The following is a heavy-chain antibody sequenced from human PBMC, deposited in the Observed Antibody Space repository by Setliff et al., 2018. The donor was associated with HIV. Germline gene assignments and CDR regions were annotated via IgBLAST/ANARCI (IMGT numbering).Heavy chain of an antibody. CDR3: ARGMDYYDTSGYYQYYFDY. CDR2: INPKSDGT. CDR1: GYSFTDYY. V-gene: IGHV1-2*04. Sequence: GASVKVSCKASGYSFTDYYIHWVRQAPGQGLEWVGWINPKSDGTNYAQKFQGWITMTRDTSISTAYMELSRLRSDDTAVYYCARGMDYYDTSGYYQYYFDYWGQGTLVTVPQ. D-gene: IGHD3-22*01. J-gene: IGHJ4*02.